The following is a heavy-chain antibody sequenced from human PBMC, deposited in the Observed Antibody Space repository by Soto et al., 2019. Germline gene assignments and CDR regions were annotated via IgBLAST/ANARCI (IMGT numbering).Heavy chain of an antibody. J-gene: IGHJ6*02. V-gene: IGHV1-2*04. CDR3: ASGTAARLWYGMDV. CDR1: GYTFTGYY. D-gene: IGHD6-6*01. CDR2: INPNSGGT. Sequence: ASVKVSCKASGYTFTGYYMHWVRQAPGQGLEWMGWINPNSGGTNYAQKFQGWVTMTRDTPISTAYMELSRLRSDDTAVYYCASGTAARLWYGMDVWGQGTTVTVSS.